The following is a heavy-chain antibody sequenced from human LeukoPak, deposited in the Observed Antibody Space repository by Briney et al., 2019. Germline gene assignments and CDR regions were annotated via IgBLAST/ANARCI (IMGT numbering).Heavy chain of an antibody. V-gene: IGHV4-30-4*01. J-gene: IGHJ3*02. D-gene: IGHD2-15*01. CDR2: IYDSGST. CDR3: ARDCSGGSCYGAFDI. Sequence: PSETLSLTCTVSGASIRSGDYYWSWIRQPPGKGLEWIGYIYDSGSTYYNPSLKSRITISVDTSENRFSLKLSSVTATDTAVYYCARDCSGGSCYGAFDIWGQGTMVTVSS. CDR1: GASIRSGDYY.